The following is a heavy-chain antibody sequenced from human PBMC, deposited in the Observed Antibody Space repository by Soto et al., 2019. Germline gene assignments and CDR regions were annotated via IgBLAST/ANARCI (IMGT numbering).Heavy chain of an antibody. CDR2: ISGVDDST. CDR1: EFLVNKYD. Sequence: EVHLLESGGGLVQPGGSLRLSCAVSEFLVNKYDNSWVRQAPGKGLEWVSGISGVDDSTSYADSVKGRLTIYRDNSKNTLFLQMNDLRAADTAVYYCARRASGGTYFDYWGQGTLVTFSS. D-gene: IGHD1-26*01. CDR3: ARRASGGTYFDY. J-gene: IGHJ4*02. V-gene: IGHV3-23*01.